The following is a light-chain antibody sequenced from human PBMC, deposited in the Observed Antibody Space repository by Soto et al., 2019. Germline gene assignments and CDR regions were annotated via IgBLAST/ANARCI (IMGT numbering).Light chain of an antibody. CDR2: DVS. Sequence: QSALTQPASVSGSPGQSITISCTGTSSDVGGYNYVSWYQQHPGKAPKLMIYDVSNRPSGVSNRFSGSKSGNTASLTMSGLQAEDEADYYCSSYTSSSSLWVFGTGTKLTAL. CDR1: SSDVGGYNY. J-gene: IGLJ1*01. V-gene: IGLV2-14*01. CDR3: SSYTSSSSLWV.